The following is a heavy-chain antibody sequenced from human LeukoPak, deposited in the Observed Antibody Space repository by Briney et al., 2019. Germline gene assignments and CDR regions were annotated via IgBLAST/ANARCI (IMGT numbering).Heavy chain of an antibody. CDR1: GYTFTGYY. CDR2: INPNSGGT. V-gene: IGHV1-2*04. D-gene: IGHD3-10*01. CDR3: ARGRNYYGSGSYYHFDY. J-gene: IGHJ4*02. Sequence: ASVKVSCKAFGYTFTGYYMHWVRQAPGQGLEWMGWINPNSGGTNYAQKFQGWVTMTRDTSISTAYMELSRLRSDDTAVYYCARGRNYYGSGSYYHFDYWGQGTLVTVSS.